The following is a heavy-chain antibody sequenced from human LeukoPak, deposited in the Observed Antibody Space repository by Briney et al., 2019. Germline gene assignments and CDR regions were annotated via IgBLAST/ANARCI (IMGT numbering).Heavy chain of an antibody. CDR2: IYDTGST. V-gene: IGHV4-4*09. Sequence: SETLSLTCTVSGGSMSSYYWSWLRQSPGKGLEWIGYIYDTGSTHYNPSLKSRVTISIDTSRNQFSLKLSSVTAADTAVYYCARAGWFDPWGQGTLVTVSS. CDR3: ARAGWFDP. CDR1: GGSMSSYY. J-gene: IGHJ5*02.